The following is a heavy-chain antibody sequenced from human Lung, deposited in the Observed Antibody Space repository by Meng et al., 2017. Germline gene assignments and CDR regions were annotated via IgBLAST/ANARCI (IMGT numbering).Heavy chain of an antibody. CDR3: ARGSITMVRGVSVFDP. Sequence: LHGSGPELVEALRSPSRNISFLCCSNSRSNWWSWARKPPRKGLGWIWEIYHSGSTNYNPSLKSRVNKSVEKSKNQFSLKLSLVTAAGTAVYYCARGSITMVRGVSVFDPWGQGTLVTVSS. J-gene: IGHJ5*02. D-gene: IGHD3-10*01. CDR1: CCSNSRSNW. CDR2: IYHSGST. V-gene: IGHV4-4*02.